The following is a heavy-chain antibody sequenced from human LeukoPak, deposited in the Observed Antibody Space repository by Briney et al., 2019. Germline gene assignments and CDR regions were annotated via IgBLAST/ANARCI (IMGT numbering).Heavy chain of an antibody. D-gene: IGHD3-10*01. J-gene: IGHJ4*02. CDR1: GFTFSSYA. Sequence: GGSLRLSCAASGFTFSSYAMSWFRQAPGKGLEWVSAISGSGGSTYYADSVKGRFTISRDNSKNTLYLQMNSLRAEDTAVYYCAKGVWFGELLFPYYFDYWGQGTLVAVSS. CDR2: ISGSGGST. V-gene: IGHV3-23*01. CDR3: AKGVWFGELLFPYYFDY.